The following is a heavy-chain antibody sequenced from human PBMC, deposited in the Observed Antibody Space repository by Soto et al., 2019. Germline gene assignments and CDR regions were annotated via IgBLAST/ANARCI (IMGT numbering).Heavy chain of an antibody. V-gene: IGHV3-23*04. J-gene: IGHJ4*02. Sequence: EVQLVESGGGLVQPGGSLRLSCAASGFTFSSYDMTWVRQAPGRGLEWVSAISYSGGSTYYADSVKGRFTISRDNSKNTLYLQMNSLRAEDTAVYYCAKELVEMKAYYFDSWGQGTLVTVSS. CDR3: AKELVEMKAYYFDS. CDR1: GFTFSSYD. CDR2: ISYSGGST. D-gene: IGHD6-6*01.